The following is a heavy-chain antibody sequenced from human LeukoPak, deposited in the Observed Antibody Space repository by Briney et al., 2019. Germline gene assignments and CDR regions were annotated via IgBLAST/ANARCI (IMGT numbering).Heavy chain of an antibody. D-gene: IGHD6-13*01. CDR2: MNPRSGYT. CDR3: ARGNRLYSSSWSSLPFDI. V-gene: IGHV1-8*01. Sequence: ASVKVSCRASRYAFTNYDINWVRQATGQGLEWMGWMNPRSGYTGYLQKFQGRVTMTGSTSISTAYLELNSLTSEDTAVYYCARGNRLYSSSWSSLPFDIWGQGSMVTVSS. CDR1: RYAFTNYD. J-gene: IGHJ3*02.